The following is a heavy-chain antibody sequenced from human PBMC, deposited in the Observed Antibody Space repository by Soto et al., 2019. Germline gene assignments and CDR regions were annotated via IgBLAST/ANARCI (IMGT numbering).Heavy chain of an antibody. CDR1: GFTFSSYA. CDR2: ISYDGSNK. D-gene: IGHD3-10*01. Sequence: GGSLRLSCAASGFTFSSYAMHWVRQAPGKGLEWVAVISYDGSNKYYADSVKGRFTISRDNSKNTLYLQMNSLRAEDTAVYYCARDPHYYGSGSYYLYYYYCGMDVWGQGTTVTVSS. J-gene: IGHJ6*02. V-gene: IGHV3-30-3*01. CDR3: ARDPHYYGSGSYYLYYYYCGMDV.